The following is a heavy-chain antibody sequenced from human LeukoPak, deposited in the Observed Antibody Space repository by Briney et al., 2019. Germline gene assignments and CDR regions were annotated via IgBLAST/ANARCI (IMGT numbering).Heavy chain of an antibody. Sequence: QAGGPLSLSVAASGFTVSSNYMSWFRQAPGKGLEWVSVIYSGGSTYYADSVKGRFTISRDNSKNTLYLQMNSLRAEDTAVYYCARDRTRMVRGETGFGYWGQGTLVTVSS. J-gene: IGHJ4*02. V-gene: IGHV3-66*01. CDR3: ARDRTRMVRGETGFGY. D-gene: IGHD3-10*01. CDR2: IYSGGST. CDR1: GFTVSSNY.